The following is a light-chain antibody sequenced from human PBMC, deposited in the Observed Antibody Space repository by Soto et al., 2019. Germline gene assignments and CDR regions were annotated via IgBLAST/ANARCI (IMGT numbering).Light chain of an antibody. V-gene: IGKV3-20*01. CDR2: GAS. CDR1: QSVASTY. J-gene: IGKJ3*01. Sequence: DIVLTQSPGTLSLSPGERATLSCRASQSVASTYLAWYQQKPGQAPRLLIYGASSMSTGIPDRFSGSRSGTDFTLTISRLEPEDFAVYYCQQYGNSPPFTFGPGTKVDIK. CDR3: QQYGNSPPFT.